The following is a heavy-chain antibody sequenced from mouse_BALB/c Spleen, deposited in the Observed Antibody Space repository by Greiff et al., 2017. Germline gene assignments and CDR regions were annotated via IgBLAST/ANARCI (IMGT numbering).Heavy chain of an antibody. V-gene: IGHV1-12*01. CDR1: GYTFTSYN. D-gene: IGHD4-1*02. Sequence: QVQLQQPGAELVKPGASVKMSCKASGYTFTSYNMHWVKQTPGQGLEWIGAIYPGNGDTSYNQKFKGKATLTADKSSSTAYMQLSSLTSEDSAVYYCVSTGTVAYWGQGTLVTVSA. CDR2: IYPGNGDT. CDR3: VSTGTVAY. J-gene: IGHJ3*01.